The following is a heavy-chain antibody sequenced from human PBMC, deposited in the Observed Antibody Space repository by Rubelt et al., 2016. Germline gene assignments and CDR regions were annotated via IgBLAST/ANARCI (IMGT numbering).Heavy chain of an antibody. D-gene: IGHD3-3*01. Sequence: GLECIWEIYHGGSANYNLSLKSRFTISVEKSKNQFSLKLISVTAADTAVYYCARRSEFVHPYGMDVWGQGTTVTVSS. CDR2: IYHGGSA. J-gene: IGHJ6*02. CDR3: ARRSEFVHPYGMDV. V-gene: IGHV4-4*02.